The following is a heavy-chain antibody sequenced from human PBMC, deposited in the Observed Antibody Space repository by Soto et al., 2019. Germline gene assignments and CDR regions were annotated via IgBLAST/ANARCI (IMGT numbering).Heavy chain of an antibody. CDR2: ITGSGNTI. V-gene: IGHV3-23*01. CDR1: GFIFSKYA. J-gene: IGHJ4*02. CDR3: AKDDISGDGLWLVSD. D-gene: IGHD2-21*02. Sequence: DVQLLESGGGLVQPGGSLRLSCAASGFIFSKYAMIWVRQAPGKGQEWVSGITGSGNTIEYAASVKGRFTISRDNSRNMVDLQMNSLRAEDTGMYYCAKDDISGDGLWLVSDWGQGTLVTVS.